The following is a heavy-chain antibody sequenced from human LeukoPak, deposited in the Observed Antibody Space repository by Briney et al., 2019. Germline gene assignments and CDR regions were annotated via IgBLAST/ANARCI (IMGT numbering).Heavy chain of an antibody. CDR3: ARDQVVVPAALFYYCYYMDV. V-gene: IGHV3-21*01. CDR1: GFTFSSYS. D-gene: IGHD2-2*01. Sequence: PGGSLRLSCAASGFTFSSYSMNWVRQAPGKGLGWVSSISSSSSYIYYADSVKGRFTISRDNAKNSLYLQMNSLRAEDTAVYNCARDQVVVPAALFYYCYYMDVWGKGTTVTVSS. CDR2: ISSSSSYI. J-gene: IGHJ6*03.